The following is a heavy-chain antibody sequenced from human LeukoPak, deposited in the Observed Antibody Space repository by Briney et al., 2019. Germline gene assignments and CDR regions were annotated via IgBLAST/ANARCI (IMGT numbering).Heavy chain of an antibody. J-gene: IGHJ4*02. CDR1: GYTFTSHY. V-gene: IGHV1-46*01. CDR2: INPSGGST. CDR3: AREGPYCSSTSCYGGFDY. Sequence: ASVKVSCKASGYTFTSHYIHWVRLAPGQGLEWMGIINPSGGSTNYAQKFQGRVTVTRDTSTSTVYMELSSLRSEDTAVYYCAREGPYCSSTSCYGGFDYWGQGTLVTVSS. D-gene: IGHD2-2*01.